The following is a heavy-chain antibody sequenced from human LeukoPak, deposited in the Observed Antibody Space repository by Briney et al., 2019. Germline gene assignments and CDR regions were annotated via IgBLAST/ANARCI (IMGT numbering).Heavy chain of an antibody. CDR3: AKDKDTPATAQPQRGYFES. CDR1: GFSFSNYD. CDR2: IRYDGSNK. J-gene: IGHJ4*02. V-gene: IGHV3-30*02. D-gene: IGHD2-15*01. Sequence: PGGSLRLSCAASGFSFSNYDIHWVRQAPGKGLEWVAFIRYDGSNKYYADSVKGRFTISRDNSKNTLYLQMNSLRVEDTAVYFCAKDKDTPATAQPQRGYFESWGQGTLVTVSS.